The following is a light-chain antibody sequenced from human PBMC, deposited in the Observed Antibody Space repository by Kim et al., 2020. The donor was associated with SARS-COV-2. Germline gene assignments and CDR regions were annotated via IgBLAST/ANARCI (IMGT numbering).Light chain of an antibody. CDR1: QNIKIY. J-gene: IGKJ5*01. Sequence: LSPGERATLSCRASQNIKIYLGWYQQKPGQAPRLLIYDTSNRATGIPARFSGSGSGTDFTLTISSPEPEDFAVYYCQQRDNWPITFGQGTRLEIK. CDR3: QQRDNWPIT. CDR2: DTS. V-gene: IGKV3-11*01.